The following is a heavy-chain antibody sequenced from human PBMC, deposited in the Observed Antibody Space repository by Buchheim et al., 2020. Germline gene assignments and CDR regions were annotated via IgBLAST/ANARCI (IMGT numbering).Heavy chain of an antibody. V-gene: IGHV4-61*02. CDR1: GGSISSGSYY. D-gene: IGHD5-18*01. Sequence: QVQLQESGPGLVKPSQTLSLTCTVSGGSISSGSYYWSWIRQPAGKGLEWIGRIYTSGSTNYNPSLKSRVTISVDTSKNQFSLKLSSVTAADTAVYYCAREDTAMGLEQFDYWGQGTL. CDR3: AREDTAMGLEQFDY. J-gene: IGHJ4*02. CDR2: IYTSGST.